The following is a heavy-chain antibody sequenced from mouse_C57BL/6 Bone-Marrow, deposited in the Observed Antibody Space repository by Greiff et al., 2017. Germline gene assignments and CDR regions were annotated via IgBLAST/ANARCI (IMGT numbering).Heavy chain of an antibody. D-gene: IGHD3-2*02. Sequence: VQLQQSGAELMKPGASVKLSCKATGYTFTGYWIEWVKQRPGHGLEWIGAVLPGSGSTNYNEKFKGKATLTADTSSNTASMQLSSLTTEDSPIYYCARLADQATFLCDYWGQGTTLTVSS. J-gene: IGHJ2*01. CDR1: GYTFTGYW. CDR3: ARLADQATFLCDY. V-gene: IGHV1-9*01. CDR2: VLPGSGST.